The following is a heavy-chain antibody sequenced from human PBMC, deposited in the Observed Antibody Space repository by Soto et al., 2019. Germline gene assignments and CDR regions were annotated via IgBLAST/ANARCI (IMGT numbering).Heavy chain of an antibody. J-gene: IGHJ3*02. V-gene: IGHV3-30*18. D-gene: IGHD3-22*01. Sequence: QVQLVESGGGVVQPGRSLRLSCAASGFTFSSYGMHWVRQAPGKGLEWVAVISYDGSNKYYADSVKGRFTISRDNSKNTLYLQMNSLRAEDTAVYYCAKDSAMIVVANAFDIWGQGTMVTVSS. CDR3: AKDSAMIVVANAFDI. CDR1: GFTFSSYG. CDR2: ISYDGSNK.